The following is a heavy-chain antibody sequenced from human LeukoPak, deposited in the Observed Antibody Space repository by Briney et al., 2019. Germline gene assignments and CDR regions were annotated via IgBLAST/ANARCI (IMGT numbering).Heavy chain of an antibody. CDR3: ARGSDNGSGPDY. J-gene: IGHJ4*02. V-gene: IGHV1-46*01. CDR2: VNPISGST. D-gene: IGHD3-10*01. Sequence: ASVKVSCKASGYTFTNYNMHWVRQAPGQGLEWMGIVNPISGSTTYVQKFQGRVTMTRDMPTSTVYMELTSLRSEDTAMYYCARGSDNGSGPDYWGQGTLVTVSS. CDR1: GYTFTNYN.